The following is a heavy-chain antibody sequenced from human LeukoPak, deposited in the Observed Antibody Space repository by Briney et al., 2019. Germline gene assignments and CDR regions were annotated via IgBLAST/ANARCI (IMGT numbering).Heavy chain of an antibody. Sequence: PGGSLRLSCAASGFTFSSHGMHWVRQAPGKGLEWVAVIWYDGSYKYYAASVKGRFTISRANSNTTLYLQMNSLRAEDTAVYYCARDVGAAAATSYYFAYWGQGTLVTVSS. V-gene: IGHV3-33*01. CDR3: ARDVGAAAATSYYFAY. J-gene: IGHJ4*02. D-gene: IGHD6-13*01. CDR2: IWYDGSYK. CDR1: GFTFSSHG.